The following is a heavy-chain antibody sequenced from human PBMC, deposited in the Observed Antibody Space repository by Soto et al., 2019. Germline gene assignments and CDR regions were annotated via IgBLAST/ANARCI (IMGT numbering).Heavy chain of an antibody. V-gene: IGHV1-69*06. Sequence: AASVKVSCKASGGTFSSYAISWVRQAPGQGLEWMGGIIPIFGTANYAQKFQGRVTITADKSTSTAYMELSSLRSEDTAVYYCARDHDYYDSSGYYHWFDTWGQGTLVTVSS. CDR2: IIPIFGTA. D-gene: IGHD3-22*01. CDR1: GGTFSSYA. CDR3: ARDHDYYDSSGYYHWFDT. J-gene: IGHJ5*02.